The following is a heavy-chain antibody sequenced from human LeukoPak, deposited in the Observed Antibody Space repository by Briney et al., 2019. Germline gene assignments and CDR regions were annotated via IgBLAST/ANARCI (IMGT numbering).Heavy chain of an antibody. CDR2: INPNSGNT. CDR3: AAGGSHSPYYYDNGGFDY. V-gene: IGHV1-8*02. CDR1: GYTFTGYY. J-gene: IGHJ4*02. D-gene: IGHD3-22*01. Sequence: GASVKVSSKASGYTFTGYYMHWVRQAPGQGLEWMGWINPNSGNTGYAQKFQGRVTMTRNTSISTAYMELSSLTFEDTAIYFCAAGGSHSPYYYDNGGFDYWGQGTPVTVSS.